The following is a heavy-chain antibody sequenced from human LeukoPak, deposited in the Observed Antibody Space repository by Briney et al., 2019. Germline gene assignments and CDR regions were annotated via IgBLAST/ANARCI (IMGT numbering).Heavy chain of an antibody. CDR1: GGSISSGDYY. CDR2: IYYSGST. V-gene: IGHV4-61*08. Sequence: SETLSLTCTVSGGSISSGDYYWSWIRQPPGKGLEWIGYIYYSGSTNYNPSLKSRVTISVDTSKNQFSLKLSSVTAADTAVYYCARASSRTVAHFDYWGQGTLVTVSS. J-gene: IGHJ4*02. D-gene: IGHD2-15*01. CDR3: ARASSRTVAHFDY.